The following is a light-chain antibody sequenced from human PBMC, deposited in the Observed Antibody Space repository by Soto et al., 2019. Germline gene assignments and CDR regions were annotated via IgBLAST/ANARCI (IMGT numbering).Light chain of an antibody. V-gene: IGKV3-20*01. Sequence: EIVLTQSPGTLSLSPGERATLSCRASQSVSSSYLAWYQQNTGQAPRLLIYGASSRATGIPDRFSGSGSGTVFTLTISRLEPEDFAVYYCQQYGSSSLTFGGGTKVEIK. CDR1: QSVSSSY. J-gene: IGKJ4*01. CDR3: QQYGSSSLT. CDR2: GAS.